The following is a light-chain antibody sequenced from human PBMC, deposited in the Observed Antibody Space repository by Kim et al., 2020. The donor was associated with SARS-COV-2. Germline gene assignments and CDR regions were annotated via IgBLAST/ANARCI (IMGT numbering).Light chain of an antibody. V-gene: IGLV2-8*01. CDR2: EVS. J-gene: IGLJ3*02. Sequence: GQSATIAYTGTSNDVGGYNYVSWYQQHPGKAPTLMIYEVSKRPSGVPDRLSGSKSGNTASLTVSGLQAEDEADYYCSSYAGNNNLVFGGGTQLTVL. CDR1: SNDVGGYNY. CDR3: SSYAGNNNLV.